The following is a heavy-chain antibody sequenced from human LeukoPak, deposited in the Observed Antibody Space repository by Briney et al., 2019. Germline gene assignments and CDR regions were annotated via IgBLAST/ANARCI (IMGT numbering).Heavy chain of an antibody. J-gene: IGHJ5*02. CDR2: INHSGST. CDR1: GGSISSYY. V-gene: IGHV4-34*01. CDR3: ARADCSSTSCPNWFDP. D-gene: IGHD2-2*01. Sequence: PSETLSLTCTVSGGSISSYYWSWIRQPPGKGLEWIGEINHSGSTNYNPSLKSRVTISVDTSKNQFSLKLSSVTAADTAVYYCARADCSSTSCPNWFDPWGQGTLVTVSS.